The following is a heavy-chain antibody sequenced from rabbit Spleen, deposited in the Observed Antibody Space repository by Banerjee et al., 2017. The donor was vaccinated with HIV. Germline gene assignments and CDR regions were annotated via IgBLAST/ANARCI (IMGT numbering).Heavy chain of an antibody. Sequence: EQLVASGGGLVKPKGSLKLSCTASGFSFSNKAVMCWVRQAPGKGLEWIGAINSSSGSTVYATWAKGRFTIYRASWTAVTLQMTSLTVADTATYFCARDLPGVIGWNLNLWGPGTLVTVS. V-gene: IGHV1S45*01. J-gene: IGHJ4*01. D-gene: IGHD1-1*01. CDR1: GFSFSNKAV. CDR2: INSSSGST. CDR3: ARDLPGVIGWNLNL.